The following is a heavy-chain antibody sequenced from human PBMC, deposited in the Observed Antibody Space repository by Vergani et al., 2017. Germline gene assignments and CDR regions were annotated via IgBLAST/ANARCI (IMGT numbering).Heavy chain of an antibody. Sequence: QLQLQESGPGLVKPSETLSLTCTVSGGSISSSSYYWGWIRQPPGKGLEWIGSIYYSGSTYYNPSLKSRFTISVDTSKNQFSLKLSSVTAADTAVYYCARETYYYGSGSSTDFDYGGQGTLVTVSS. CDR3: ARETYYYGSGSSTDFDY. V-gene: IGHV4-39*07. CDR2: IYYSGST. D-gene: IGHD3-10*01. CDR1: GGSISSSSYY. J-gene: IGHJ4*02.